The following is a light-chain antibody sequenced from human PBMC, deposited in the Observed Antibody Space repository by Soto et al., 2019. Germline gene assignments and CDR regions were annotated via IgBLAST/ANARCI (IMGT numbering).Light chain of an antibody. CDR3: GSYTRGSAPYV. V-gene: IGLV2-14*01. CDR2: DVS. Sequence: QYAGTQPACVSVCPGQSITISCSGSSSDIGGHHYVSWYQHHPGNPPKLLIFDVSDRPSGVSNRFSGSKSGNTASLTISGLQAEDEADYYCGSYTRGSAPYVFGTGTKVTVL. J-gene: IGLJ1*01. CDR1: SSDIGGHHY.